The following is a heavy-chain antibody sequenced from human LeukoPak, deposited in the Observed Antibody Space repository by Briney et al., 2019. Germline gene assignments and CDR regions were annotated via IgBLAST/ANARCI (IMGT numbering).Heavy chain of an antibody. CDR1: GFTFSSYA. V-gene: IGHV3-30-3*01. Sequence: GGSLRLSCAASGFTFSSYAMHWVRQAPDKGLEWVAVISHDGSNKYYADSVKGRFSISRDNSKNTLYLQMYGLRAEETAMYYCATPYTSGWSLYFDNWGQGTLVTVSS. CDR3: ATPYTSGWSLYFDN. J-gene: IGHJ4*02. D-gene: IGHD6-19*01. CDR2: ISHDGSNK.